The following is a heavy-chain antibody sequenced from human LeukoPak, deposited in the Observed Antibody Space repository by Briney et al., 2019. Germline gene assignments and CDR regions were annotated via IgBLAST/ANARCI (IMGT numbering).Heavy chain of an antibody. D-gene: IGHD3-22*01. CDR2: ISGSGGST. V-gene: IGHV3-23*01. Sequence: PGGSLRLSCAASGFTFSSYAMSWVRQAPGKGLEWVSAISGSGGSTYYADSVKGRFTISRDNSKNTLYLQMNSLGAEDTAVYYCAKDHWYYYDSSGYNYFDYWGQGTLVTVSS. CDR3: AKDHWYYYDSSGYNYFDY. J-gene: IGHJ4*02. CDR1: GFTFSSYA.